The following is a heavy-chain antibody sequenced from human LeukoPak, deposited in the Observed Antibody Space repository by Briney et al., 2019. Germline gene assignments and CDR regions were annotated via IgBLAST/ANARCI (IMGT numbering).Heavy chain of an antibody. V-gene: IGHV1-18*01. CDR3: ARVSGTAMVKTFDY. J-gene: IGHJ4*02. CDR1: DYTFTSYG. Sequence: ASVKVSCKASDYTFTSYGISWVRQAPGQGLEWMGWISAYNGNTNYAQKLQGRVTMTTDTSTSTAYMELRSLRSDDTAVYYCARVSGTAMVKTFDYRGQGTLVTVSS. D-gene: IGHD5-18*01. CDR2: ISAYNGNT.